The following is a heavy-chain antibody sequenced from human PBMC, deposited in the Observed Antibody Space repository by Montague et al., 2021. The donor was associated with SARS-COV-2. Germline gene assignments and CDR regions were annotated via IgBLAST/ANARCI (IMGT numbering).Heavy chain of an antibody. D-gene: IGHD3-10*01. CDR3: ARDRGRYFDSGSYNWLDS. V-gene: IGHV4-59*12. CDR2: IYYTGNT. J-gene: IGHJ5*01. Sequence: SETLSLTCTVAGGSISPYYWTWIRQPPGKGLEWIGYIYYTGNTKYKPSLKSRVTISMDTSKNQFSLNLKSVTAADTAVYYCARDRGRYFDSGSYNWLDSWGQGTLVTVSS. CDR1: GGSISPYY.